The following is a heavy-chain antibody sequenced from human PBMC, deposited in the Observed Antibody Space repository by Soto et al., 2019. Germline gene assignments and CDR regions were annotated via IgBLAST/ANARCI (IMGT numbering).Heavy chain of an antibody. D-gene: IGHD5-12*01. CDR2: LIPILGLA. CDR3: ARLKLGDDS. J-gene: IGHJ5*02. Sequence: QVQLVQSGAEVRKPGSSVKVSCQASGGTFSNSAVTWVRQAPGQGLEWMGRLIPILGLANYAQKFRGRLTITADKSTTTAYMELRSLRSQDTAIYYCARLKLGDDSWGQGTLVTVSS. CDR1: GGTFSNSA. V-gene: IGHV1-69*02.